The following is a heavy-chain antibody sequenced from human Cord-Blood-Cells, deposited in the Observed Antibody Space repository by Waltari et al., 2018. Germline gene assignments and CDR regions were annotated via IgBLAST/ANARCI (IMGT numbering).Heavy chain of an antibody. CDR2: ISSSGSTI. J-gene: IGHJ4*02. D-gene: IGHD6-6*01. CDR3: ARVSHSSSSGFDY. CDR1: GFTFSSYE. V-gene: IGHV3-48*03. Sequence: EVQLVESGGGLVQPEGSLRLSCAASGFTFSSYEMNWVRQAPGKGLEWVSYISSSGSTIYYADSVKGRFTIARDNAKNSLYLQMNSLRAEDTAVYYCARVSHSSSSGFDYWGQGTLVTVSS.